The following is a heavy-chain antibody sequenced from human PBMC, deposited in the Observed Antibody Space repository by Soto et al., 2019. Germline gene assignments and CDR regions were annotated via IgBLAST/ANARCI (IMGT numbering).Heavy chain of an antibody. Sequence: QVQLVESGGGVVQPGRSLRLSCAASGFILRNYAMHWVRQAPGKGLEWVAVISYDGSIKFHGDSVKGRFTISRDNSKNTLYLQMNSLRAEDTAVYYCANGLPGNSLMIVDYWGQGTLVTVSS. J-gene: IGHJ4*02. CDR3: ANGLPGNSLMIVDY. CDR2: ISYDGSIK. CDR1: GFILRNYA. D-gene: IGHD3-22*01. V-gene: IGHV3-30*18.